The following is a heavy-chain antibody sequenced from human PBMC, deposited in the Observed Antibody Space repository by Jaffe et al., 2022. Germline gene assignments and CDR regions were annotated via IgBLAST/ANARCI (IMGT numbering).Heavy chain of an antibody. J-gene: IGHJ3*02. CDR1: GGSFSGYY. V-gene: IGHV4-34*01. D-gene: IGHD3-16*02. CDR2: INHSGST. Sequence: QVQLQQWGAGLLKPSETLSLTCAVYGGSFSGYYWSWIRQPPGKGLEWIGEINHSGSTNYNPSLKSRVTISVDTSKNQFSLKLSSVTAADTAVYYCARGVKLRNDYIWGSYRSNAFDIWGQGTMVTVSS. CDR3: ARGVKLRNDYIWGSYRSNAFDI.